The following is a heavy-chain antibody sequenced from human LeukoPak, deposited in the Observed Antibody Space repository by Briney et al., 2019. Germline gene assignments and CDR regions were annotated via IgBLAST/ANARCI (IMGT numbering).Heavy chain of an antibody. D-gene: IGHD5-18*01. J-gene: IGHJ2*01. CDR2: IRSSSSYI. V-gene: IGHV3-21*01. Sequence: GGSLRLSCAASGFTFSTFTMNWVRRAPGKGLEWVSSIRSSSSYIYYADSVKGRFTISRDNAKNSLYLLMNSLRAEDTAVYYCARDGYSYGTNWYFDLWGRGTLVTVSS. CDR3: ARDGYSYGTNWYFDL. CDR1: GFTFSTFT.